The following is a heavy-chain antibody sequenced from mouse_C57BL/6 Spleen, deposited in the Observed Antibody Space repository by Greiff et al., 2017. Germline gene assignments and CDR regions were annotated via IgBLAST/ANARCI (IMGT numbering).Heavy chain of an antibody. Sequence: QVQLQQPGAELVKPGASVKMSCKASGYTFTSYWITWVKQRPGQGLEWIGDIYPGSGSTNYNEKFKSKATLTVDTSSSTAYMQLSSLTSEDSAVYSFARSPLYYEKGRFAYWGQGTLVTVSA. CDR3: ARSPLYYEKGRFAY. J-gene: IGHJ3*01. CDR2: IYPGSGST. D-gene: IGHD2-4*01. V-gene: IGHV1-55*01. CDR1: GYTFTSYW.